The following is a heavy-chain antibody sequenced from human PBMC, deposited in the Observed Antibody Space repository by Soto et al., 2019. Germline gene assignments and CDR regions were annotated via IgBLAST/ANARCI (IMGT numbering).Heavy chain of an antibody. CDR2: IIPILGIA. CDR1: GCTFSSYT. CDR3: ATASKTYDILTGPLDY. V-gene: IGHV1-69*02. D-gene: IGHD3-9*01. Sequence: ASVKVSCKASGCTFSSYTISWVRQAPGQGLEWMGRIIPILGIANYAQKFQGRVTITADKSTSTAYMELSSLRSEDTAVYYCATASKTYDILTGPLDYWGQGTLVTVSS. J-gene: IGHJ4*02.